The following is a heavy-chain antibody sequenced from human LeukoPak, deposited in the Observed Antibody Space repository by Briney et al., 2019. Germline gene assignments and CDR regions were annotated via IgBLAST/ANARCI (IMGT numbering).Heavy chain of an antibody. CDR2: IWYDGSNK. CDR3: SRGGPEWPLDY. Sequence: GGSLTLSCAASGFTFSSYGMLWDRQAPGKGLEWVAAIWYDGSNKYYADSVKGRFTISRDNSKNTLYLQMNSLRAEDTAVYFCSRGGPEWPLDYWGQGTLVTVSS. D-gene: IGHD3-3*01. CDR1: GFTFSSYG. J-gene: IGHJ4*02. V-gene: IGHV3-33*01.